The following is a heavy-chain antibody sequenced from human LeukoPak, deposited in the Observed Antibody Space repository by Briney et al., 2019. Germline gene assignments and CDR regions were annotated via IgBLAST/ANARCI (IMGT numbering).Heavy chain of an antibody. D-gene: IGHD1-26*01. Sequence: SETLSLTCAVSGASISGSGYYWGWIRQPPGKGLEWIGNIYSSGSTYYNASLQSRVTISVDTSKNQFSLRLSSVTAADTAMYYCVKSGGYGLIDYWGQGTRVTVSS. CDR3: VKSGGYGLIDY. CDR2: IYSSGST. CDR1: GASISGSGYY. J-gene: IGHJ4*02. V-gene: IGHV4-39*01.